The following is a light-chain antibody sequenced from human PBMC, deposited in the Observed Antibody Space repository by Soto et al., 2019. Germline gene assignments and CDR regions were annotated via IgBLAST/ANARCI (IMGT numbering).Light chain of an antibody. Sequence: QPVLTQPPSVSGAPGQRVTISCTGSSSNIVAGYDVHWYQQRPGTAPKLLIYGNINRPSGVPDRFSGSKSGTSASLAITGLQAEDEANYYFQSYDSSLSAVFGGGTKVTVL. CDR2: GNI. CDR1: SSNIVAGYD. J-gene: IGLJ2*01. CDR3: QSYDSSLSAV. V-gene: IGLV1-40*01.